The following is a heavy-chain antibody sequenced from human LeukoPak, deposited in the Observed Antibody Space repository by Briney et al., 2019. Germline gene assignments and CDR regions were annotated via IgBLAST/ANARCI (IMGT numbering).Heavy chain of an antibody. CDR2: IGTSGNTI. V-gene: IGHV3-48*01. CDR3: ARDQWLDY. J-gene: IGHJ4*02. D-gene: IGHD6-19*01. Sequence: GGSLRPSCAASGFTFSGYIMNWVRQAPGKGLEWVSFIGTSGNTIYYADSVKGRFTVSRDNAKNSLYLQMNSLRAEDTAVYYCARDQWLDYWGRGTLVTVSS. CDR1: GFTFSGYI.